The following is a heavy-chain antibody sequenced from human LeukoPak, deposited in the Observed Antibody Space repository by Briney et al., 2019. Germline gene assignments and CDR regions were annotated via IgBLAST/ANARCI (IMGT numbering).Heavy chain of an antibody. Sequence: ASVKVSCKASGYTFTSYDIIWVRQATGQGLEWMGWMNPNSGNTGYAQKFQGRVTMTRNTSISTAYMELSSLRPEDTAVYYCARVSHSCSASCYGHNWFDPWGQGTLVTVSS. D-gene: IGHD2-2*01. V-gene: IGHV1-8*01. CDR3: ARVSHSCSASCYGHNWFDP. J-gene: IGHJ5*02. CDR2: MNPNSGNT. CDR1: GYTFTSYD.